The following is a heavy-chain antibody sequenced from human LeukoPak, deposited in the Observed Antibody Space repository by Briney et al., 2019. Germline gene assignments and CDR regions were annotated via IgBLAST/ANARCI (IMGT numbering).Heavy chain of an antibody. CDR1: GFTFSMST. CDR3: ARDEYNWNVDAFDI. CDR2: IKEDGSEK. D-gene: IGHD1-20*01. V-gene: IGHV3-7*01. J-gene: IGHJ3*02. Sequence: GGSLRLSCAASGFTFSMSTMNWVRQAPGKGLEWVANIKEDGSEKYYVDSVKGRFTISRDNAKNSLYLQMNSLRAEDTAVYYCARDEYNWNVDAFDIWGQGTVVTVSS.